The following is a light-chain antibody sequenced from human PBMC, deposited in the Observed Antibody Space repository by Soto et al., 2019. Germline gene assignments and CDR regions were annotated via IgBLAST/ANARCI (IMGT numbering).Light chain of an antibody. Sequence: EIVMTQSPATLSVSPGERATLSCRASQSVSTKLAWYQQKPGQAPKLLIFGAYTRATGIPARFSGSGSGTEFTLTISSLQSEDFAVYYCQQYNTWPPITFGPGTRLDIK. CDR3: QQYNTWPPIT. CDR1: QSVSTK. V-gene: IGKV3-15*01. J-gene: IGKJ5*01. CDR2: GAY.